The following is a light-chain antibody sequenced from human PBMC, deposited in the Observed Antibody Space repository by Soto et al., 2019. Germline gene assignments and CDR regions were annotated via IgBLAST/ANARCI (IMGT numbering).Light chain of an antibody. V-gene: IGLV2-14*01. CDR1: SSDVGGYNY. Sequence: QSVLTQPASVSGSPGQSITISCTGTSSDVGGYNYVSWYQQHPGKAPKLMIYDVTNRPSGASNRFSGSKSGNTASLTISGLKAEDEADYYCSSYTSSSTPRVFGTGTKLTVL. CDR3: SSYTSSSTPRV. CDR2: DVT. J-gene: IGLJ1*01.